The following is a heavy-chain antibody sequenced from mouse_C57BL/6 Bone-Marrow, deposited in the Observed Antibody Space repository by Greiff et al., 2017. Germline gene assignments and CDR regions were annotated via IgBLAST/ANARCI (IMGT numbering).Heavy chain of an antibody. CDR2: ILPGSGST. J-gene: IGHJ2*01. CDR1: GYTFTSYW. D-gene: IGHD1-1*01. V-gene: IGHV1-9*01. Sequence: QVQLQQSGAELMKPGASVKLSCKATGYTFTSYWIEWVKQRPGHGLEWIGEILPGSGSTNYNGKFKGKATLTADPSSNTAYLQLSSLTTDDSDCYVCAREYYGPLGCDYWRQGSTLTVSS. CDR3: AREYYGPLGCDY.